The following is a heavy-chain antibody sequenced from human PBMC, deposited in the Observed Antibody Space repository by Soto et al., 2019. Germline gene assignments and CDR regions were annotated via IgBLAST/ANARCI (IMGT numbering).Heavy chain of an antibody. D-gene: IGHD2-21*01. V-gene: IGHV1-18*01. CDR1: GYTFTSYG. J-gene: IGHJ3*02. CDR3: AGHIRPDAFDI. CDR2: ISAYNGNT. Sequence: QVQLVQSGAEVKKPGASVKVSCKASGYTFTSYGISWVRQAPGQGLEWMGWISAYNGNTNYAQKLQGRVTMTTDRSTSTAFMDLRSLRSDDTAVYYCAGHIRPDAFDIWGQGTMVTVS.